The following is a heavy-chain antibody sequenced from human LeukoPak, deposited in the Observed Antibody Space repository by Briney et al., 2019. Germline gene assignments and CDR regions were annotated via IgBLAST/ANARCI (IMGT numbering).Heavy chain of an antibody. J-gene: IGHJ4*02. Sequence: PSETLSLTCTVSGGFISSSSYYWGWIRQPPGKGLEWIGSIYHSGSTYYNPSLKSRVTISVDTSKNQFSLKLSSVTAADTAVYYCARAAYYGSGSYSYYFDYWGQGTLVTVSS. CDR3: ARAAYYGSGSYSYYFDY. D-gene: IGHD3-10*01. CDR2: IYHSGST. CDR1: GGFISSSSYY. V-gene: IGHV4-39*07.